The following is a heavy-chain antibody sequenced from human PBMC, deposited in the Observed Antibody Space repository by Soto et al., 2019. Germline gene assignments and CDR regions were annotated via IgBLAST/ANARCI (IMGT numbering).Heavy chain of an antibody. Sequence: GGSLRLSCAASGFTFSNAWMSWVRQAPGKGLEWVGRIKSKTDGGTTDYAAPVKGRFTISRDDSKNTLYLQMNSLKTEDTAVYYCTTTYGSGSYSLYYGMDVWGRGTTVTVSS. CDR3: TTTYGSGSYSLYYGMDV. D-gene: IGHD3-10*01. CDR1: GFTFSNAW. CDR2: IKSKTDGGTT. J-gene: IGHJ6*02. V-gene: IGHV3-15*01.